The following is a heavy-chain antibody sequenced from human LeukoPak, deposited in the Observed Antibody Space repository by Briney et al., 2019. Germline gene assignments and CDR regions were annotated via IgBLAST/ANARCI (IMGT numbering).Heavy chain of an antibody. J-gene: IGHJ4*02. Sequence: PSETLSLTCAVFRGFITNSSCYWGWIRQPPGKGLEWIGGIYYTGTTYYSPSLNSRITISMDTSKNQFSLRLASVTAADTALYYCARRAVVPAAVSYFDNWGQGTLVTVSS. V-gene: IGHV4-39*01. D-gene: IGHD2-2*01. CDR3: ARRAVVPAAVSYFDN. CDR1: RGFITNSSCY. CDR2: IYYTGTT.